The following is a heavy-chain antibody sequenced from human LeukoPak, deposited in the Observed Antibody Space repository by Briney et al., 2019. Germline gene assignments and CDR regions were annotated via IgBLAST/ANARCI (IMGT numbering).Heavy chain of an antibody. V-gene: IGHV4-34*01. D-gene: IGHD3-10*01. CDR2: INHIGST. CDR3: ARGLYGSGSYYKRSRWFDP. J-gene: IGHJ5*02. Sequence: SETLSLTCAVYGGSFSGYYWSWIRQPPGKGLDWIGEINHIGSTNYNPSLKSRVTISVDTSKNQFSLKLSSVTAADTAVYYCARGLYGSGSYYKRSRWFDPWGQGTLVTVSS. CDR1: GGSFSGYY.